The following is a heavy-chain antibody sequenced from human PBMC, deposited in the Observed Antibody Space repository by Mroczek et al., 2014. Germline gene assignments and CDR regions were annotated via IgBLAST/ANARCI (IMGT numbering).Heavy chain of an antibody. CDR2: ISGSGGST. CDR3: AKDPDNSGSYVDY. V-gene: IGHV3-23*04. J-gene: IGHJ4*02. D-gene: IGHD1-26*01. Sequence: VQLVESGGGLVKPGGSLRLSCAASGFTFSSYSMNWVRQAPGKGLEWVSAISGSGGSTYYADSVKGRFTISRDNSKNTLYLQMNSLRAEDTAVYYCAKDPDNSGSYVDYWGQGTLVTVSS. CDR1: GFTFSSYS.